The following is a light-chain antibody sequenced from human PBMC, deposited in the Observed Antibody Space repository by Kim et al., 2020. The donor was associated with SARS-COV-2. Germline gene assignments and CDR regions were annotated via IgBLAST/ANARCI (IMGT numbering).Light chain of an antibody. J-gene: IGLJ1*01. V-gene: IGLV2-14*04. CDR2: DVS. CDR3: SSYTSSSTYV. Sequence: GQSITISCTGTSSDVGDYNYVSWYQQHPGKAPKLMIYDVSRRSSGVSNRFSGSKSGNTASLTISGLQAEDEADYYCSSYTSSSTYVFGTGTKVTV. CDR1: SSDVGDYNY.